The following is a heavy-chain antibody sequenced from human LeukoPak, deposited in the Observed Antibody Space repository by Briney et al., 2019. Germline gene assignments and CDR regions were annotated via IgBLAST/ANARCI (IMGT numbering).Heavy chain of an antibody. V-gene: IGHV1-18*01. CDR1: GYTFTSSG. CDR3: ARATIVGAMGGAYFDY. J-gene: IGHJ4*01. CDR2: LSAYNGNT. D-gene: IGHD1-26*01. Sequence: ASVKVSCKASGYTFTSSGISWVRQAPGQGLEWMGWLSAYNGNTNYAQKLQGRVTMTTDTSTSTAYMELRSLRSDDTAVYYCARATIVGAMGGAYFDYWGHGTLVTVSS.